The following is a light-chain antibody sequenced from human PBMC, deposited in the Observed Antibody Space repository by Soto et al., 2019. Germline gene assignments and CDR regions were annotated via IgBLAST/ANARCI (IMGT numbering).Light chain of an antibody. V-gene: IGKV1-5*03. CDR1: QSISRW. CDR3: QQDHSYSST. J-gene: IGKJ1*01. Sequence: DIQMTQSPSTLSAFAGDIVTITCRSRQSISRWLAWSQQKPGKAPKLLIHKASSLESGVPSRFSGRGSGTEFTPTISSLQPDDFATYYCQQDHSYSSTFGQGTKVEIK. CDR2: KAS.